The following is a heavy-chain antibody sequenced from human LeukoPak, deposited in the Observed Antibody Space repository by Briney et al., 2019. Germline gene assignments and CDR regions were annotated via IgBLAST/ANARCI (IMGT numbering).Heavy chain of an antibody. V-gene: IGHV3-74*01. D-gene: IGHD1-26*01. J-gene: IGHJ4*02. Sequence: GGSLRLSCAASGFTVSSNYMSWVRQAPGKGLVWVSGINSDESSTTYADSVRGRLPISRDNARNTLYLQMNSLRGEDTAVYYCARVKGELNFDYWGQGSLVTVSS. CDR2: INSDESST. CDR3: ARVKGELNFDY. CDR1: GFTVSSNY.